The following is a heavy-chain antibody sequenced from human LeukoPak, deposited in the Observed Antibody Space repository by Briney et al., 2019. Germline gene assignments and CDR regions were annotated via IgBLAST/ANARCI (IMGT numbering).Heavy chain of an antibody. D-gene: IGHD1-26*01. CDR1: GFTFSSYS. CDR2: ISSSSSYI. J-gene: IGHJ6*03. V-gene: IGHV3-21*01. CDR3: ARDGGVGAPTHYYYYYMDV. Sequence: GGSLRLSCAASGFTFSSYSMNWVRQAPGKGLEWVSSISSSSSYIYYADSVKGRFTISRDNAKNSLYLQMNSLRAEDTAVYYCARDGGVGAPTHYYYYYMDVWGKGTTVIVSS.